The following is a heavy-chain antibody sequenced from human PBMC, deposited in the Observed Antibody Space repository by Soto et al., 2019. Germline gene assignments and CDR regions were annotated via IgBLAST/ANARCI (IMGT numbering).Heavy chain of an antibody. Sequence: GASVKVSCKASGYTFTSYAMHWVRQAPGQRLEWMGWINAGNGNTKYSQKFQGRVTITRDTSASTAYMELSSLRSEDTAVYYCARDQPQTPYGYGFAFDIWGQGTMVTVSS. CDR1: GYTFTSYA. J-gene: IGHJ3*02. CDR2: INAGNGNT. CDR3: ARDQPQTPYGYGFAFDI. V-gene: IGHV1-3*01. D-gene: IGHD5-18*01.